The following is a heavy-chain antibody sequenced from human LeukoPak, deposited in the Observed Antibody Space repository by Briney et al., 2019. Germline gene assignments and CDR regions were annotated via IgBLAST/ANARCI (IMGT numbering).Heavy chain of an antibody. V-gene: IGHV4-34*01. CDR1: GGSFSGYY. Sequence: PSETLSLTCAVYGGSFSGYYWSWIRQPPGKGLEWIGEINHSGSTNYNPSLKSRVTISVDTSKNQFSLKLSSVTAADTAVYYCARHVFREPARSSWYRRQSPDFDYWGQGTLVTVSS. CDR2: INHSGST. J-gene: IGHJ4*02. D-gene: IGHD6-13*01. CDR3: ARHVFREPARSSWYRRQSPDFDY.